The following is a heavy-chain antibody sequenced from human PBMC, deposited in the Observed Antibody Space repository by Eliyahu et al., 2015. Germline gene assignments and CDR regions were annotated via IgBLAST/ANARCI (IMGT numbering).Heavy chain of an antibody. Sequence: LVESGGDLVQPGKSLTLSCXAXGFALNTFSLHWVRLSPGKGLEWLALISGDGKKQHXADTARGRFTVSRDNSKNLFFLQMDSLRSEDTAKYYCVRGRSLLQVNVSYTMDVWGQGTTVVVSS. CDR1: GFALNTFS. D-gene: IGHD1-14*01. V-gene: IGHV3-30*04. J-gene: IGHJ6*02. CDR2: ISGDGKKQ. CDR3: VRGRSLLQVNVSYTMDV.